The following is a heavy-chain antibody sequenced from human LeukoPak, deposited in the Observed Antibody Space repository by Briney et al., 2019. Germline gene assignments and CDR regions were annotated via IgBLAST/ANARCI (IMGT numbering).Heavy chain of an antibody. CDR1: GLTFNSYD. V-gene: IGHV3-33*08. Sequence: GGSLRLSCAASGLTFNSYDMHWVRQAPGKGLEWVAVIWYDGSNKYYADSVKGRFTISRDNSKNTLYLQMNSLRAEDTAVYYCAREGDYVWGSYRYTGSHNPPTFDYWGQGTLVTVSS. CDR3: AREGDYVWGSYRYTGSHNPPTFDY. J-gene: IGHJ4*02. D-gene: IGHD3-16*02. CDR2: IWYDGSNK.